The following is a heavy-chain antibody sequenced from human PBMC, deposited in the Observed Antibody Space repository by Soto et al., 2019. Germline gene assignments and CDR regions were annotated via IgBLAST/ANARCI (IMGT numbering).Heavy chain of an antibody. J-gene: IGHJ5*02. V-gene: IGHV4-39*01. CDR3: ARHPAGYYDFWSRFDP. CDR1: GGSISSSSYY. CDR2: IYYSGST. D-gene: IGHD3-3*01. Sequence: SETLSLTCTVSGGSISSSSYYWGWIRQPPGKGLEWIGSIYYSGSTYDNPSLKSRVTISVDTSKNQFSLKLSSVTAADTAVYYCARHPAGYYDFWSRFDPWGQGTLVTVSS.